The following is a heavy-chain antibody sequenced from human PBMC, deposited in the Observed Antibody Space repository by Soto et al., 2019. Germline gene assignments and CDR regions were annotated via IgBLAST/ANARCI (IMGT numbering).Heavy chain of an antibody. V-gene: IGHV6-1*01. Sequence: SQTLSLTCAISGDSVSSNSAAWNWIRQSPSRGLEWLGRTYYRSKWYNDYAVSVKSRITINPDTSKNQFSLQLNSVTPEDTAVYYCARDGLGRWPMGGYWFDPWGQGTLVTVSS. J-gene: IGHJ5*02. CDR3: ARDGLGRWPMGGYWFDP. CDR1: GDSVSSNSAA. CDR2: TYYRSKWYN. D-gene: IGHD3-16*01.